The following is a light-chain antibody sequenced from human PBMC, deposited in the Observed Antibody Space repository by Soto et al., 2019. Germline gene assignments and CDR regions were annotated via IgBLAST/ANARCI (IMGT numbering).Light chain of an antibody. V-gene: IGKV2-28*01. Sequence: EIVMTQSPLSLPVTPGEPASISCRSSQSLLHSNGYNCLDWYVQKPGQSPQLLIYFGSNRASGVPDRCSGSGSGTDFTLKISRVEAEDVGLYYCMQALQTPLTFGGGTKVEIK. CDR3: MQALQTPLT. CDR1: QSLLHSNGYNC. J-gene: IGKJ4*01. CDR2: FGS.